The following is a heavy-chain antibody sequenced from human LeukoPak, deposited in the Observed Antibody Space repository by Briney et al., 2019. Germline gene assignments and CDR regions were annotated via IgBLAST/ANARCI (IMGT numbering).Heavy chain of an antibody. CDR2: TYYISKWYN. J-gene: IGHJ2*01. D-gene: IGHD5-18*01. CDR1: GDSVSTTGAA. CDR3: TRDLKGARGTMVTGFSWYFDL. Sequence: KPSQTLSPTCAISGDSVSTTGAAWNWIRQSPSRGLEWLGRTYYISKWYNDYAISVKSRMSINADTSKNQFSLQLNSVTPEDTAVYYCTRDLKGARGTMVTGFSWYFDLWGRGTLVTVSS. V-gene: IGHV6-1*01.